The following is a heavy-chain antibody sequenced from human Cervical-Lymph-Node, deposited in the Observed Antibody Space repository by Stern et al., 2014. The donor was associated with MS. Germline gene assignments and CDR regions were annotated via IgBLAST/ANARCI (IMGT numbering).Heavy chain of an antibody. V-gene: IGHV3-21*01. J-gene: IGHJ3*02. Sequence: EVQLVESGGGLVKPGGSLRLSCAASGFTFSSYSMNWVPQAPGKGLEWVSSIISSSSYIYYADSVKGRFTISRDNAKNSLYLQMNSLRAEDTAVYYCARDICSGGSCPDAFDIGGQGTMVTVSS. D-gene: IGHD2-15*01. CDR1: GFTFSSYS. CDR2: IISSSSYI. CDR3: ARDICSGGSCPDAFDI.